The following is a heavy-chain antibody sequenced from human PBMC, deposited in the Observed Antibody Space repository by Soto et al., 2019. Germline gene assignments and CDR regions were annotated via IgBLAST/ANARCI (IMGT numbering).Heavy chain of an antibody. Sequence: GGSLRLSCAASGFTFSSYGMHWVRQAPGKGLEWVAVISYDGSNKYYADSVKGRFTISRDNSKNTLYLQMNSLRAEDTAVYYCARDYDYPWGSYRHTGHYWGQGTLVTVSS. CDR3: ARDYDYPWGSYRHTGHY. D-gene: IGHD3-16*02. V-gene: IGHV3-30*03. CDR2: ISYDGSNK. J-gene: IGHJ4*02. CDR1: GFTFSSYG.